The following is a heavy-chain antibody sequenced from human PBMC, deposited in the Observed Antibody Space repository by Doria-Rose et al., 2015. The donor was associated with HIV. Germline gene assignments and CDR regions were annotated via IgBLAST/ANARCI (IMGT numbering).Heavy chain of an antibody. J-gene: IGHJ4*02. D-gene: IGHD1-1*01. CDR3: AKSLSALNSFDY. CDR2: IRGSGDT. V-gene: IGHV3-23*01. Sequence: CAASGFILNTYVMNWVRQAPGKELEWVSSIRGSGDTYYSDSVKGRFTISRDNSKNTLFLQMNSLRAEDTAVYYCAKSLSALNSFDYWGQGTLVTVSS. CDR1: GFILNTYV.